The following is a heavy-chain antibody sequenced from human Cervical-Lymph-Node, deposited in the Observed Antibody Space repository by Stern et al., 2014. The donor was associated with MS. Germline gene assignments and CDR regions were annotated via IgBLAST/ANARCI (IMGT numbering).Heavy chain of an antibody. D-gene: IGHD2-2*01. Sequence: VQLEESGAEVKKSGSSVKVSCKASGGTFINYAISWVRQAPGQGLEWMGGIIPMFGTPNNAQKFQGRTTITADKSTDTAYMELNSLRSEDTAIYYCARHLVVVSGAVGSFNYGLDVWGQGTTVTV. J-gene: IGHJ6*02. CDR2: IIPMFGTP. CDR3: ARHLVVVSGAVGSFNYGLDV. CDR1: GGTFINYA. V-gene: IGHV1-69*06.